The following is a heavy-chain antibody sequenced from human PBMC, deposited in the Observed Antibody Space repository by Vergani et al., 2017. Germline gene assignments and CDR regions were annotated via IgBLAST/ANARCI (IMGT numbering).Heavy chain of an antibody. CDR1: GVSFRSADYY. CDR3: TRHGRSGWAGYFQH. CDR2: IYYTGTT. V-gene: IGHV4-39*01. Sequence: HLQESGPGLVKSSQTLSLTCTVSGVSFRSADYYWSWIRQAPGKGLEWIGTIYYTGTTYYNEAHKSRLTISVDTSKNQFSLNLTSVTAADTAVYYCTRHGRSGWAGYFQHWGQGTLVTASS. J-gene: IGHJ1*01. D-gene: IGHD6-19*01.